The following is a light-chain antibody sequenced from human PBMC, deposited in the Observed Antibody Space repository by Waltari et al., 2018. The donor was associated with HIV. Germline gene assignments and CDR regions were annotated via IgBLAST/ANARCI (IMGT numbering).Light chain of an antibody. Sequence: QSALTQPPSVSGAPGQRVTISCTGNRSNIGAGYVVHWYQQLPGTAPKLLVYSDINRPSGVPERFSGSKSGTSASLVITGLQAEDEADYYCQSYDSSLRASVFGGGTKLTVL. J-gene: IGLJ2*01. CDR1: RSNIGAGYV. V-gene: IGLV1-40*01. CDR3: QSYDSSLRASV. CDR2: SDI.